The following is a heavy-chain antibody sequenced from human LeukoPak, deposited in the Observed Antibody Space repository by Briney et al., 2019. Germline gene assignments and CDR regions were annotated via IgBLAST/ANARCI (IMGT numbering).Heavy chain of an antibody. CDR2: IYSTGTS. D-gene: IGHD3-3*01. V-gene: IGHV4-59*01. CDR3: ARFWSGFDY. J-gene: IGHJ4*02. Sequence: TLSLTXFVSGDLLSDYKWTWVRQSPGEGLEWIGYIYSTGTSNYNPSFRSRVTISIDTSRKQLSLKLTSVTAADTAFYYCARFWSGFDYWGRGTLVTVSP. CDR1: GDLLSDYK.